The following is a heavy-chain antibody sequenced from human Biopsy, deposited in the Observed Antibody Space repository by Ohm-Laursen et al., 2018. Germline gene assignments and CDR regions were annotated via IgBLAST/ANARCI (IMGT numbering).Heavy chain of an antibody. CDR2: IYYSGNT. CDR3: ARQVDFWSGYVDY. CDR1: GGSISDSTYH. J-gene: IGHJ4*02. V-gene: IGHV4-39*01. Sequence: GTLSLTCNVSGGSISDSTYHWGWIRQSPGKGLEWIGNIYYSGNTDYSPSLKSRVTISVDTSNNQFSLRLRSVTAADTAVYYCARQVDFWSGYVDYWGQGTLVAVSS. D-gene: IGHD3-3*01.